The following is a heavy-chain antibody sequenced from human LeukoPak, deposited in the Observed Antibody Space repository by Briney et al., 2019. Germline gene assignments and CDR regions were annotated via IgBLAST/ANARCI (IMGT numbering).Heavy chain of an antibody. V-gene: IGHV3-21*01. D-gene: IGHD3-9*01. CDR1: GFTFNTFN. J-gene: IGHJ4*02. CDR3: ARGHYDVLAASYKWTPDY. Sequence: GGSLRLSCAASGFTFNTFNMNWVRQAPGKGLEWVSSITSGGDYIYYADSVKGRFTTSRDNAKNSLSLQLNSLRVEDTAVYYYARGHYDVLAASYKWTPDYWGQGTLVTVSS. CDR2: ITSGGDYI.